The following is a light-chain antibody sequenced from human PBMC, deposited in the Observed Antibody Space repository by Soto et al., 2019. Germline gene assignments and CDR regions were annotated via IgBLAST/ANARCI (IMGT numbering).Light chain of an antibody. Sequence: EIEGTQSPATLSLSPGERATLSCRTSQSVGSYLAWYQKKPGQAPRLLIYDASNRATGIPARFSGGGSGRDFTLTISSLEPEEFAVYYCQQRSNWPPLTCGGGTKVEI. J-gene: IGKJ4*01. CDR2: DAS. CDR1: QSVGSY. V-gene: IGKV3-11*02. CDR3: QQRSNWPPLT.